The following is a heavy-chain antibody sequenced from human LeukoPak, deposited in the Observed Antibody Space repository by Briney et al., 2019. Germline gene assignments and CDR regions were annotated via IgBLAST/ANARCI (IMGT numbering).Heavy chain of an antibody. Sequence: GGSLRLSCAASGFTFSSYSMNWVRQAPGKGLEWVSYISSSSSTIYYADSVKGRFTISRDNAKNSLYLQMNSLRAEDTAVYYCASLGPAASYYYGMDVWGRGTTVTVSS. CDR1: GFTFSSYS. V-gene: IGHV3-48*01. J-gene: IGHJ6*02. CDR3: ASLGPAASYYYGMDV. D-gene: IGHD2-2*01. CDR2: ISSSSSTI.